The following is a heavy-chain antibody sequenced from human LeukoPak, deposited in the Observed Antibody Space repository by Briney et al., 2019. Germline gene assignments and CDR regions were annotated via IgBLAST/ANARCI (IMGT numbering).Heavy chain of an antibody. V-gene: IGHV3-30*18. D-gene: IGHD2-21*02. Sequence: GGSLRLSCAASGFTFSSYEMNWVRQAPGKGLEWVAVISYDGSNKYYADSVKGRFTISRDNSKNTLYLQMNSLRAEDTAVYYCAKDSSVVVTAIPEWAFDIWGQGTMVTVSS. J-gene: IGHJ3*02. CDR2: ISYDGSNK. CDR3: AKDSSVVVTAIPEWAFDI. CDR1: GFTFSSYE.